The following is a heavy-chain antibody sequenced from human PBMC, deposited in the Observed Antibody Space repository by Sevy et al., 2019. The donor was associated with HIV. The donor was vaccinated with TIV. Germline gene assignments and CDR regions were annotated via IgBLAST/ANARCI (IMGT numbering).Heavy chain of an antibody. CDR1: GFIFRNYG. V-gene: IGHV3-33*01. J-gene: IGHJ6*02. CDR3: ARDFGLRFGELSDYYGMDV. Sequence: LSLTCAAGGFIFRNYGMHWVRQAPGKGLEWVAVIWYDGSNEYYGDSVKGRFTISRDNSKNTLFLQLNSLRVEDTAVYYCARDFGLRFGELSDYYGMDVRGQGTTVTVSS. D-gene: IGHD3-10*01. CDR2: IWYDGSNE.